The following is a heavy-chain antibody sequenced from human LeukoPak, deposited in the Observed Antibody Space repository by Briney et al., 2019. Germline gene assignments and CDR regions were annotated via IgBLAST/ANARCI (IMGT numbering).Heavy chain of an antibody. CDR1: GFFFSNYW. J-gene: IGHJ4*02. Sequence: GGSLRLSCAASGFFFSNYWMSWVRQAQGKGLEWVANINLDGNGRFYVDSVKGRFTISRDNNKKSVYLQMNSLRAEDTAVYYCAKDQAEIGSLDYWGQGTLVTV. D-gene: IGHD2-15*01. CDR3: AKDQAEIGSLDY. V-gene: IGHV3-7*01. CDR2: INLDGNGR.